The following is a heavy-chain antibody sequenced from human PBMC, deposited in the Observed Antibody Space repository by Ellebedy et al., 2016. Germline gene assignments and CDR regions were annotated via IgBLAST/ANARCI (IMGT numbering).Heavy chain of an antibody. V-gene: IGHV3-30*04. CDR1: GFTFSDFA. CDR2: ISYHGINK. CDR3: ARGYYYETGGYYSDIYF. D-gene: IGHD3-22*01. J-gene: IGHJ4*02. Sequence: GGSLRLSCAASGFTFSDFAMHWVRQAPGKGLEWVAFISYHGINKYYADSVRGRFTISRDNSKNTLYLQMNSLRVDDTAVYYCARGYYYETGGYYSDIYFWGQGTPVTVSS.